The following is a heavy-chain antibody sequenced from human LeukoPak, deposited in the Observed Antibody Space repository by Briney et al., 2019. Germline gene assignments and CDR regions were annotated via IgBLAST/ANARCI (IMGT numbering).Heavy chain of an antibody. J-gene: IGHJ4*02. Sequence: PGGSLRLSCAASGFTFSTFCMSWVRQAPGKGLEWVANIKKDGSEKYYVDSVKGRFTISRDNSKNTLYLQMNSLRAEDTAVYYCARDMIHLNYDILTGYGYWGQGTLVTVSS. D-gene: IGHD3-9*01. V-gene: IGHV3-7*01. CDR1: GFTFSTFC. CDR3: ARDMIHLNYDILTGYGY. CDR2: IKKDGSEK.